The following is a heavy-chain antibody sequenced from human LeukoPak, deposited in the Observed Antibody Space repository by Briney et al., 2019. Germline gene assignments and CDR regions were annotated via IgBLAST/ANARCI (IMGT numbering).Heavy chain of an antibody. Sequence: ASVKVSCKSSGYTFRNYYIHWVRQAPGQGLEWMGYINPKSGGTKYAQKFQGRFTMTRDTSTSTAYMELSRLRSDDTAVYYCARNTYYYDSSGFYWFDPWGQGTLVTVSS. V-gene: IGHV1-2*02. J-gene: IGHJ5*02. CDR1: GYTFRNYY. CDR2: INPKSGGT. D-gene: IGHD3-22*01. CDR3: ARNTYYYDSSGFYWFDP.